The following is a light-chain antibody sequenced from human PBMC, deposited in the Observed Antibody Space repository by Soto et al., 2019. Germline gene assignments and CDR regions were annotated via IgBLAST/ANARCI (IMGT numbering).Light chain of an antibody. CDR3: CSYAGNSEV. CDR1: SGDVGGYNL. J-gene: IGLJ1*01. Sequence: QCALTQPASVSGSPGQSSTIPCTGTSGDVGGYNLVSWYQQHPGKAPKLMIYEVTERPSGVSNRFSGSKSGNTASLTISGLQPDDEADYYCCSYAGNSEVFGTGTKVTVL. CDR2: EVT. V-gene: IGLV2-23*02.